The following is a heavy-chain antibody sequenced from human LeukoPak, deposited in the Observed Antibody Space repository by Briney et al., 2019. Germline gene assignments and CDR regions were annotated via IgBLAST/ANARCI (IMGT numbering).Heavy chain of an antibody. D-gene: IGHD6-13*01. CDR2: INPNSGGT. Sequence: ASVKVSCKASGYTFTGYYMHWLRQAPGQGLEWMGWINPNSGGTNYAQKFQGRVTMTRDTSISTAYMELSRLRSDDTAVYYCARDGASSSWYYFDYWGQGTLVTVSS. CDR1: GYTFTGYY. CDR3: ARDGASSSWYYFDY. J-gene: IGHJ4*02. V-gene: IGHV1-2*02.